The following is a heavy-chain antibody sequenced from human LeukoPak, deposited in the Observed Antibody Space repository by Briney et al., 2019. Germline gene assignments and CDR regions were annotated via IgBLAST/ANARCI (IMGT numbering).Heavy chain of an antibody. CDR1: GYTFTGYY. Sequence: ASVKVSCKASGYTFTGYYMHWVRQAPGQGLEWMGWINPNSGNTGYAQKFQGRVTMTRNTSISTAYMELSSLRSEDTAVYYCARGRRYYYGSGSYYPPYYYYYMDVWGKGTTVTISS. J-gene: IGHJ6*03. CDR3: ARGRRYYYGSGSYYPPYYYYYMDV. CDR2: INPNSGNT. D-gene: IGHD3-10*01. V-gene: IGHV1-8*02.